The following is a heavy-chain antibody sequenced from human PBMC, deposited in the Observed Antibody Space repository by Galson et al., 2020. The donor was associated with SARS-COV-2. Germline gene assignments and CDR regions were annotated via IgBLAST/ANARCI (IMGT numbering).Heavy chain of an antibody. D-gene: IGHD3-3*01. CDR3: ARDQYDFWSGYYTGYYYYGMDV. CDR2: IWYDGSNK. J-gene: IGHJ6*02. V-gene: IGHV3-33*01. CDR1: GFTFSRYG. Sequence: SLRLSCAASGFTFSRYGMHWVRQAPGKGLEWVAVIWYDGSNKYYADSVKGRFTISRDNSKNTLYLQMNSLRAEDTAVYYCARDQYDFWSGYYTGYYYYGMDVWGQGTTVTVSS.